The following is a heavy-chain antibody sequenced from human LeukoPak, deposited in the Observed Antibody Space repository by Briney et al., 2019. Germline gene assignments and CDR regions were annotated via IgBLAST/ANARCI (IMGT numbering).Heavy chain of an antibody. V-gene: IGHV3-33*01. CDR3: ARDQENYYGSGSYYSYYYYGMDV. CDR2: IWYDGSNK. Sequence: GRSLRLSCAASGFTFSSYGMHWVRQAPGKGLEWAAVIWYDGSNKYYADSVKGRFTISRDNSKNTLYLQMNSLRAEDTAVYYCARDQENYYGSGSYYSYYYYGMDVWGQGTTVTVSS. J-gene: IGHJ6*02. CDR1: GFTFSSYG. D-gene: IGHD3-10*01.